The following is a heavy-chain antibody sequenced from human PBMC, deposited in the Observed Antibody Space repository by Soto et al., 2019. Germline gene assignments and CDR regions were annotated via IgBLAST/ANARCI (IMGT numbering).Heavy chain of an antibody. D-gene: IGHD2-2*01. V-gene: IGHV4-31*02. CDR1: GDSVGRGGHY. CDR2: IYWTGST. CDR3: VRDAGLSSAIDH. Sequence: QVQLQESGPGLVKPSQTLSVSCTVSGDSVGRGGHYWTWIRQRPGKGLEWIGYIYWTGSTSYNPFLKSRVAISVDRSQNQFSLKLRSVTAADTAVYYCVRDAGLSSAIDHWGQGTLITVSS. J-gene: IGHJ4*02.